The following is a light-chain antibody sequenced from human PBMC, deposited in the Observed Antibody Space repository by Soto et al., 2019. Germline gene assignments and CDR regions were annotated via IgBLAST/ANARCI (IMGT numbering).Light chain of an antibody. CDR1: QSVSSN. CDR2: GAS. Sequence: EIVMTQSPATLSVSPGERATLSCRASQSVSSNLAWYQQKPGQAPRLLIYGASTRATGIPVRFSGSGSGTEFTLTISSLQSEDFAVYYCQQYNNWPPGTFGRGTKVEIK. V-gene: IGKV3-15*01. CDR3: QQYNNWPPGT. J-gene: IGKJ1*01.